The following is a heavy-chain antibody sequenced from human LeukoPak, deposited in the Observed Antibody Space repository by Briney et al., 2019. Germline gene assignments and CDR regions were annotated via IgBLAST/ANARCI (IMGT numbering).Heavy chain of an antibody. V-gene: IGHV3-30*09. Sequence: GRSLRLSCAASGFTFSSNTMHWVRQAPGKGLEWVAVISYDGSKKYYADSVKGGFAISRDTFKNTLYLQMNSLRGEDTDVYYCARDLGRGYSGYEGFFASWGQGTLVSVSS. D-gene: IGHD5-12*01. J-gene: IGHJ1*01. CDR3: ARDLGRGYSGYEGFFAS. CDR1: GFTFSSNT. CDR2: ISYDGSKK.